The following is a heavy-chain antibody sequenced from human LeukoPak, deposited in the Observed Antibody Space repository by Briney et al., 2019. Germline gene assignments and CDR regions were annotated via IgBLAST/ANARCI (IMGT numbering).Heavy chain of an antibody. CDR1: GGTFSSYA. Sequence: GASVKVSCKASGGTFSSYAISWVRQAPGQGLEWMGGIIPIFGTANYAQKFRGRVTITADESTSTAYMELSSLRSEDTAVYYCARCGYCTNGVCYGDYYYYYMDVWGKGTTVTVSS. V-gene: IGHV1-69*13. D-gene: IGHD2-8*01. CDR2: IIPIFGTA. J-gene: IGHJ6*03. CDR3: ARCGYCTNGVCYGDYYYYYMDV.